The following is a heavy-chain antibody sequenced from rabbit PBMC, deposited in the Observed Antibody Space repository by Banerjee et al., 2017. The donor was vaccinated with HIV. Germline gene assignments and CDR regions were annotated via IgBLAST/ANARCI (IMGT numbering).Heavy chain of an antibody. Sequence: QSLEESGGDLVKPGASLTLTCTASGFSFSSSYWICWVRQAPGKGLEWIACIYAGSSGSTYYASWAKGRFTISKTSSTTVTLQMTSLTAADTATYFCANTYPSSGSTYGLNLWGQGTLVTVS. J-gene: IGHJ4*01. D-gene: IGHD1-1*01. CDR2: IYAGSSGST. CDR1: GFSFSSSYW. V-gene: IGHV1S40*01. CDR3: ANTYPSSGSTYGLNL.